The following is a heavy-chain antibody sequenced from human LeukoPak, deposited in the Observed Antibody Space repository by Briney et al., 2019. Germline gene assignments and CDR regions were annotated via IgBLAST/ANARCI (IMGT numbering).Heavy chain of an antibody. V-gene: IGHV4-59*01. CDR2: IYYSGST. Sequence: SETLSLTCMVSGGSISSYYWSWIRQPPGKGLEWIGYIYYSGSTNYNPSLKSRVTISVDTSKNQFSLKLSSVTAADTAVYYCARGKTTDSFDYWGQGTLVTVSS. CDR1: GGSISSYY. CDR3: ARGKTTDSFDY. J-gene: IGHJ4*02. D-gene: IGHD1-7*01.